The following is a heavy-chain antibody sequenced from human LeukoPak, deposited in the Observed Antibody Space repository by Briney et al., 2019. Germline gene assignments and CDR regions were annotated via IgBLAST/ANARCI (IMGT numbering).Heavy chain of an antibody. CDR3: AREGIAVAGSFDY. CDR2: ISVYNGNT. CDR1: GYIFTSYG. D-gene: IGHD6-19*01. J-gene: IGHJ4*02. Sequence: ASVKVSCKASGYIFTSYGISWVRQAPGQGLEWMGWISVYNGNTNYAQNFQGRVTMTTDTSTRTAYVELRSLRPDDTAVYYCAREGIAVAGSFDYWGQGTLVTVSS. V-gene: IGHV1-18*01.